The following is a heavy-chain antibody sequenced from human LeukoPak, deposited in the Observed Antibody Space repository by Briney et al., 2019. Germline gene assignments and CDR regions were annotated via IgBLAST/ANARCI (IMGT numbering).Heavy chain of an antibody. CDR3: AKFPVLVRGVTITTAFDY. J-gene: IGHJ4*02. CDR2: FSGSGGST. D-gene: IGHD3-10*01. CDR1: RFTTWSYI. V-gene: IGHV3-23*01. Sequence: PGGSLRLSSADPRFTTWSYIMSWVLQAPGKGLEWVSGFSGSGGSTYYADSVKGRFTISRDNSKNTLYLQMNSLRAEDTAVYYCAKFPVLVRGVTITTAFDYWGQGTLVTVSS.